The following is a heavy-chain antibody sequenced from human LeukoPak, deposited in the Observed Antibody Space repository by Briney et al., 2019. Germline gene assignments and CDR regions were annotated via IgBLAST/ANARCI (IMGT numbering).Heavy chain of an antibody. V-gene: IGHV4-59*08. J-gene: IGHJ3*02. CDR3: ARSNYYDSSGYAADAFDI. CDR1: GGSISSYY. CDR2: IYYSGST. D-gene: IGHD3-22*01. Sequence: NPSETLSLTCTVSGGSISSYYWSWIRQPPGKGLEWIGYIYYSGSTNYNPSLKSRVTISVDTSKNQFSLKLSSVTAADTAVYYCARSNYYDSSGYAADAFDIWGQGTMVTVSS.